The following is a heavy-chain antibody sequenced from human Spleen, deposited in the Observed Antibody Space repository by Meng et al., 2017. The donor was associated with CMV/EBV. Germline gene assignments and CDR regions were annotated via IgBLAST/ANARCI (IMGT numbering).Heavy chain of an antibody. J-gene: IGHJ1*01. V-gene: IGHV1-18*03. Sequence: ASVKVSCKASGYTFTSYGITWVRQAPGQGLEWMGWIRAYNGDTNYAQKFQGRVTMTTDTSTNTAYLELSSLTSDDMAIYYCTRGPAVGYCTGGSCYAGRYWGQGTLVTVSS. D-gene: IGHD2-15*01. CDR2: IRAYNGDT. CDR1: GYTFTSYG. CDR3: TRGPAVGYCTGGSCYAGRY.